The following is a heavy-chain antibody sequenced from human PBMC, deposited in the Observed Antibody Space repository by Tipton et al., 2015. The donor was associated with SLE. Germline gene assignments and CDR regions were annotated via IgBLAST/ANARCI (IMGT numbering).Heavy chain of an antibody. D-gene: IGHD7-27*01. V-gene: IGHV4-34*01. CDR2: INHSGST. J-gene: IGHJ6*02. Sequence: TLSLTCAVYGESFSGYYCSWIRQSPGKGLEWIGEINHSGSTYYNPSLKSRATISVDTSKNQFSLNLSSVTAADTAVYYCARRQTGLYYYYGMDVWGQGTTVTVSS. CDR3: ARRQTGLYYYYGMDV. CDR1: GESFSGYY.